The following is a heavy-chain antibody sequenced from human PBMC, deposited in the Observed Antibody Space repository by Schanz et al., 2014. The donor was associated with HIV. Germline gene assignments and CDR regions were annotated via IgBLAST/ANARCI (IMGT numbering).Heavy chain of an antibody. CDR1: GFPFSSYG. CDR3: ARGSWYSSGWVDDQYYYDVDV. D-gene: IGHD6-19*01. J-gene: IGHJ6*02. Sequence: EVQLVESGEGLVKPGGSLRLSCTGSGFPFSSYGINWVRQAPGKGLEWVSSISSSGGYIYYADSVKGRFTISRDNAKNSVVLQMDSLRAEDTGVYYCARGSWYSSGWVDDQYYYDVDVWGQGTTVTVSS. CDR2: ISSSGGYI. V-gene: IGHV3-21*01.